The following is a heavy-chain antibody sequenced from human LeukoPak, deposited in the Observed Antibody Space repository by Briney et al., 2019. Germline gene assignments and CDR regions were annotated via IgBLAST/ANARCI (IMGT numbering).Heavy chain of an antibody. Sequence: SETLSLTCTVSGGSISSYYWTWIRQPPGKGLEWIGYIHYSGSTNYNASLKSRVTISVDTSKNQFSLKLSSVTAADTAVYYCARDARYSGSYYSYYYYMDVWGKGTTVTVSS. J-gene: IGHJ6*03. D-gene: IGHD1-26*01. CDR1: GGSISSYY. CDR3: ARDARYSGSYYSYYYYMDV. CDR2: IHYSGST. V-gene: IGHV4-59*01.